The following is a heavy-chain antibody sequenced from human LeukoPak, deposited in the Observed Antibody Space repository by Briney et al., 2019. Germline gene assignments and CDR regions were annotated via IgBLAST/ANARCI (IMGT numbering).Heavy chain of an antibody. J-gene: IGHJ4*02. V-gene: IGHV1-69*04. Sequence: ASVKVSCKASGYTFTSYGISWVRQAPGQGLEWMGRIIPILGIANYAQKFQGRVTITADKSTSTAYMELSSLRSEDTAVYYCASLSGNFDYWGQGTLVTVSS. D-gene: IGHD1-26*01. CDR2: IIPILGIA. CDR3: ASLSGNFDY. CDR1: GYTFTSYG.